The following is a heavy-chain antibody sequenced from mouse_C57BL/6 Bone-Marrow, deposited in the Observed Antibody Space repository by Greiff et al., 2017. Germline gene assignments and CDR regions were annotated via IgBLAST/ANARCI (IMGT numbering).Heavy chain of an antibody. CDR3: ARRKLHDGSGGYFDV. J-gene: IGHJ1*03. CDR2: IDPANGNT. Sequence: VQLQQSVAELVRPGASVKLSCTASGFNIKNTYMHWVKQRPEQGLEWIGRIDPANGNTKYAPKFQGKATITADTSSNTAYLQLSSLTSEDTAIYYCARRKLHDGSGGYFDVWGTGTTVTVSS. CDR1: GFNIKNTY. V-gene: IGHV14-3*01. D-gene: IGHD1-1*01.